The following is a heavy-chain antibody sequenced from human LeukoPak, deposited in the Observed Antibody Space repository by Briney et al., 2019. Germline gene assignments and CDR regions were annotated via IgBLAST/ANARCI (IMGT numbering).Heavy chain of an antibody. Sequence: SETLSLTCTVSGGSISSSSYYWGWIRQPPGKGLEWIGSIYYSGSTYYNPSLKSRVTISVDTSKNQFSLKLSSVTAADTAVYYCARQLRYFDWLRSHMDVWGKGTTVTVSS. CDR3: ARQLRYFDWLRSHMDV. D-gene: IGHD3-9*01. CDR2: IYYSGST. CDR1: GGSISSSSYY. V-gene: IGHV4-39*07. J-gene: IGHJ6*03.